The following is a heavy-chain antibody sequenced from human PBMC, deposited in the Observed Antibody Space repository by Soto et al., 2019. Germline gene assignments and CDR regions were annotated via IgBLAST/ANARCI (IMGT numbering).Heavy chain of an antibody. J-gene: IGHJ4*02. V-gene: IGHV2-5*02. CDR1: GFSLSASGVG. Sequence: QITLKESGPTLVKPTQTLTLTCTFSGFSLSASGVGVGWIRQPPGKALEWLAIIYWDDAKHYSPSLKSSLTIPKDTPKNQVGLTMANMGRVDTATTYCAHKGGGDRILDYWGQGTLVTVSS. D-gene: IGHD3-16*01. CDR2: IYWDDAK. CDR3: AHKGGGDRILDY.